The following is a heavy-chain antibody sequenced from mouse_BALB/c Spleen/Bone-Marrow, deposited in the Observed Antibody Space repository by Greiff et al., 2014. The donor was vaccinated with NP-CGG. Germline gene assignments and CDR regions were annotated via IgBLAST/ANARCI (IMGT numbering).Heavy chain of an antibody. CDR3: ARYRYYGSSYAMDY. D-gene: IGHD1-1*01. J-gene: IGHJ4*01. CDR2: IDPANGNT. CDR1: GFNIKDTY. Sequence: VQLQQSGAELVKPGASVKLSCTASGFNIKDTYMHWVMQRPEQGLEWIGRIDPANGNTKYDPKFQGKATITADTSSNTAYLQLSSLTSEDTAAYYCARYRYYGSSYAMDYWGQGTSVTVSS. V-gene: IGHV14-3*02.